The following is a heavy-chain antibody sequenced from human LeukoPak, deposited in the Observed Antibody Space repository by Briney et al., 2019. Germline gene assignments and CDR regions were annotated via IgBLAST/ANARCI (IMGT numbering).Heavy chain of an antibody. V-gene: IGHV4-39*01. CDR3: ARQASDYFYYYMDV. J-gene: IGHJ6*03. CDR1: GGSISSSSYY. CDR2: IYYSGTT. Sequence: SETLSLTCTVTGGSISSSSYYWGWIRQPPGKGLEWIGSIYYSGTTYYNPSLESRFTISEDTSKNQFSLMLRSVTAAGTAVYFCARQASDYFYYYMDVWGKGTTVTVSS.